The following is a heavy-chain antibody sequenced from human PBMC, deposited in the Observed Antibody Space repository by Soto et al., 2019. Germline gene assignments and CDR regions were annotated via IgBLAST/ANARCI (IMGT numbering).Heavy chain of an antibody. CDR1: GYTFTSYG. V-gene: IGHV1-18*01. CDR3: ARVLYDFWTHASGMDV. Sequence: GASVKVSCKASGYTFTSYGISWVRQAPGQGLEWMGWISAYNGNTNYAQKLQGRVTMTTDTSTSTAYMELRSLRSDDTAVYYCARVLYDFWTHASGMDVWGQGTTVTVSS. J-gene: IGHJ6*02. D-gene: IGHD3-3*01. CDR2: ISAYNGNT.